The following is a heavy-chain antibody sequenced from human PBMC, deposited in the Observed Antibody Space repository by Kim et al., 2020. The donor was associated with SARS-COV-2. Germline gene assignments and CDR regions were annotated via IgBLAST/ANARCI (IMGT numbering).Heavy chain of an antibody. CDR1: GFTFSRYC. CDR2: IKSDGSYM. Sequence: GGSLRLSCAASGFTFSRYCMHCVRQAPGKGLVWVSRIKSDGSYMNYVDSVEGRFTISRDNAKNTLYLQMNSLRAEDTGVYYCAGGDSGYYAYWGQGTLVTVSS. D-gene: IGHD5-12*01. V-gene: IGHV3-74*01. J-gene: IGHJ4*02. CDR3: AGGDSGYYAY.